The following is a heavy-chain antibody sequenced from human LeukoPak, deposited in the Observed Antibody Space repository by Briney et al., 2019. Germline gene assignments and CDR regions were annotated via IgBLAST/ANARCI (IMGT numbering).Heavy chain of an antibody. CDR2: ISAYNGNT. D-gene: IGHD3-9*01. J-gene: IGHJ4*02. CDR3: ARSGDTYYDILTGYYTVDRLDY. Sequence: ASVKVSCKASGYPFTSYGISWVRQAPGQGLEWMGRISAYNGNTNYAQKLQGRVTMTTDTSTSTAYMELRSLRSDDTAVYYCARSGDTYYDILTGYYTVDRLDYWGQGTLVTVSS. V-gene: IGHV1-18*04. CDR1: GYPFTSYG.